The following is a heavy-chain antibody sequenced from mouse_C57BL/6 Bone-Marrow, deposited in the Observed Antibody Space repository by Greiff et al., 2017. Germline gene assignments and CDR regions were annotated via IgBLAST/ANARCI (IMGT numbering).Heavy chain of an antibody. Sequence: EVQLVESGGGLVQPGGSMKLSCAASGFTFSDAWMDWVRQSPEKGLEWVAEIRNKANNHETYYAESVKGRFTISRDDSKSSVYLQMNSLRAEDTGIYYCTRLLSPLRGFDYWGQGTTLTVSS. V-gene: IGHV6-6*01. CDR1: GFTFSDAW. D-gene: IGHD1-1*01. CDR2: IRNKANNHET. CDR3: TRLLSPLRGFDY. J-gene: IGHJ2*01.